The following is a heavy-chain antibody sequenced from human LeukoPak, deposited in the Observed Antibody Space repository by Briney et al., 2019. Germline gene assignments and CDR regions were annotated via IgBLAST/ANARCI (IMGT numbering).Heavy chain of an antibody. V-gene: IGHV3-21*01. CDR3: ARECIAAAGTVFDY. Sequence: GGSLRLSCAASGFTFSSYSMNWVRQAPGKGLEWVSSISSSSSYIYYADSVKGRFTISRDNAKNSLYLQMNSLRAEDTAVYYCARECIAAAGTVFDYWGQGTLVTVSS. CDR2: ISSSSSYI. J-gene: IGHJ4*02. D-gene: IGHD6-13*01. CDR1: GFTFSSYS.